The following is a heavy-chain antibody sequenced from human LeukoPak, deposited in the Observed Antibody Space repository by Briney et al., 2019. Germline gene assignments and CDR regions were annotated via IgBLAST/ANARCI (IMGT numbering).Heavy chain of an antibody. CDR3: AKDSGIAVAVGYSWLDP. D-gene: IGHD6-13*01. CDR2: INSDGSWT. J-gene: IGHJ5*02. Sequence: GGSLRLSCAASGSYWMHWVRQAPGKGLVWVSHINSDGSWTSYADSVKGRFTISRDNSKNTLYLQMNSLSTEDTAVYYCAKDSGIAVAVGYSWLDPWGQGTLVIVSS. V-gene: IGHV3-74*01. CDR1: GSYW.